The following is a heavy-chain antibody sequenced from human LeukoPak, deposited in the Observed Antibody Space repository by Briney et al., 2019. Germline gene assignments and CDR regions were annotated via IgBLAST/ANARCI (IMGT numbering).Heavy chain of an antibody. Sequence: SETLSLTCTVSGGSIRSSSHYWVWIRQPPGKGLEWIGSLYYSGSTYYNPSLKSRVTISVDTSKNQFSLKLSSVTAADTAVYYCARSPLTYYGSGSYYPDAFDIWGQGTMVTVSS. D-gene: IGHD3-10*01. CDR3: ARSPLTYYGSGSYYPDAFDI. V-gene: IGHV4-39*07. CDR2: LYYSGST. CDR1: GGSIRSSSHY. J-gene: IGHJ3*02.